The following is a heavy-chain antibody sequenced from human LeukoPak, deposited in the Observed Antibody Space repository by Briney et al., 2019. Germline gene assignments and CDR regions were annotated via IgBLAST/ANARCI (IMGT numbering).Heavy chain of an antibody. CDR3: AREARRSSSWYVKVDWFDP. J-gene: IGHJ5*02. CDR2: IYSGGST. V-gene: IGHV3-66*01. Sequence: GGSLRLSCAASGFTVSSNYMSWVRQAPGKGLEWVSVIYSGGSTYYADSVKGRFTISRDNAKNSLYLQMNSLRAEDTAVYYCAREARRSSSWYVKVDWFDPWGQGTLVTVSS. CDR1: GFTVSSNY. D-gene: IGHD6-13*01.